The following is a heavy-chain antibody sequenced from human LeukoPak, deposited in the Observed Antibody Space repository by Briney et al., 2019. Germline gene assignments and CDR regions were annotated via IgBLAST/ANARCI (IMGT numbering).Heavy chain of an antibody. CDR2: INEDGNEE. CDR3: AREYYDSNKAPAFDI. D-gene: IGHD3-22*01. V-gene: IGHV3-7*03. J-gene: IGHJ4*02. CDR1: GFPFSTYW. Sequence: GGSLGLSCAASGFPFSTYWMNWVRQAPGKGLEWVANINEDGNEEYSVDSVRGRFTISRDNAKNSLYLQMNSLRAEDTAVYYCAREYYDSNKAPAFDIWGQGTLVTVSS.